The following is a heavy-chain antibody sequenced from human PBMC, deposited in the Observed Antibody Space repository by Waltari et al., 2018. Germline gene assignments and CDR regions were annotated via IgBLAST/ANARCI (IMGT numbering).Heavy chain of an antibody. J-gene: IGHJ6*03. CDR2: IIPSLGIA. D-gene: IGHD7-27*01. Sequence: QVQLVQSGAEVKKPGSSVKVSCKASGGTFSSYTISWVRQAPGQGLEWMGRIIPSLGIANYQQKCQGRVTITADKSTSTAYMELSSLRSEDTAVYYCARGTGDRYYYYYMDVWGKGTTVTVSS. CDR1: GGTFSSYT. CDR3: ARGTGDRYYYYYMDV. V-gene: IGHV1-69*02.